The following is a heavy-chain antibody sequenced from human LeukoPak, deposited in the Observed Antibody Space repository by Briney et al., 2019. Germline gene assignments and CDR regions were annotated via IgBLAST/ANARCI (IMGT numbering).Heavy chain of an antibody. D-gene: IGHD2-15*01. V-gene: IGHV4/OR15-8*01. CDR2: IHHSGSA. J-gene: IGHJ4*02. CDR1: GDSISSSRW. CDR3: ATKDVAAAGTPFDY. Sequence: SETLSLTCVVSGDSISSSRWWTWVRQPPGKGLEWIGEIHHSGSANYNPSLKSRVTISVDKSENQFSLKLTSVTAADTAVYYCATKDVAAAGTPFDYWGQGTLVTVSS.